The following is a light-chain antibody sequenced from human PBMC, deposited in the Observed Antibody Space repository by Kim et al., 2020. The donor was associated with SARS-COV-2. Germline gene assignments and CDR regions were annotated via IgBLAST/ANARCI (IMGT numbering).Light chain of an antibody. CDR1: SSNIGSNT. J-gene: IGLJ2*01. CDR3: AAWDDSLNVYVV. V-gene: IGLV1-44*01. Sequence: QSVLTQPPSASGTPGQRVTITCSGSSSNIGSNTVNWYQQLPGTAPKLLIYSNNQRPSGLPDRFSGSKSGTSASLAISGLQSEDEADYYCAAWDDSLNVYVVFGGGTQLTVL. CDR2: SNN.